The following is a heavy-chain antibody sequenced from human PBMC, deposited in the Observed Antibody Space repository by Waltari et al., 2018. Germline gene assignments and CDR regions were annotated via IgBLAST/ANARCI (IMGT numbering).Heavy chain of an antibody. CDR1: GIIFTNFA. V-gene: IGHV3-23*01. J-gene: IGHJ4*02. CDR3: ATPFYNWDDPLHS. D-gene: IGHD1-20*01. CDR2: ISVSDDT. Sequence: EVQLLESGGGLVQPGGSLRLSRAASGIIFTNFAINWVRLTPGTGLDWVSAISVSDDTHYADSVKGRFTVSRDTSKNTVYLQMNDLRAEDTAIYYCATPFYNWDDPLHSWGQGTLVAVSS.